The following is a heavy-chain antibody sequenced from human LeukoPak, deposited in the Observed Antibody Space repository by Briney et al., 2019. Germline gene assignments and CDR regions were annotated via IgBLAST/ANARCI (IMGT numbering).Heavy chain of an antibody. CDR2: ISRSSSTI. Sequence: RGSLRLSCAASGFTFSTYGMNWVRQAPGKGLEWVSYISRSSSTIYYADSVKGRFTISRDNAKNSLYLQMNSLRGEDTAVYYCARDDHYYYYYMDVWGKGTTVTVSS. CDR3: ARDDHYYYYYMDV. CDR1: GFTFSTYG. V-gene: IGHV3-48*01. J-gene: IGHJ6*03.